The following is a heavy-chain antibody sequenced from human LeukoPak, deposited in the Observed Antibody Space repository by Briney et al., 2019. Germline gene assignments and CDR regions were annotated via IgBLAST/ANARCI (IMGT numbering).Heavy chain of an antibody. CDR1: GFTFGDYA. CDR3: ARVPNYYGSGSYAAYYYYYGMDV. D-gene: IGHD3-10*01. J-gene: IGHJ6*02. Sequence: PGGSLRLSCTASGFTFGDYAVTWFRQAPGKGLEWIGEINHSGSTNYNPSLKSRVTISVDTSKNQFSLKLSSVTAADTAVYYCARVPNYYGSGSYAAYYYYYGMDVWGQGTTVTVTS. CDR2: INHSGST. V-gene: IGHV4-34*01.